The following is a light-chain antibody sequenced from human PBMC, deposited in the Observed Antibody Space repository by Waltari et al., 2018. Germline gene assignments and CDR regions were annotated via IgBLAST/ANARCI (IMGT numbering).Light chain of an antibody. CDR3: LQSLQTLWT. J-gene: IGKJ1*01. CDR1: QSLRHRNGNND. V-gene: IGKV2-28*01. Sequence: DIGVSKSPPSLPFTHGEPPSIPCGSSQSLRHRNGNNDLDWYLQKPGQSPQLLIYLGSNLASGVPDGFSGSGSGTDFTLSISRVETEDVGFYYCLQSLQTLWTFGPGTKVEI. CDR2: LGS.